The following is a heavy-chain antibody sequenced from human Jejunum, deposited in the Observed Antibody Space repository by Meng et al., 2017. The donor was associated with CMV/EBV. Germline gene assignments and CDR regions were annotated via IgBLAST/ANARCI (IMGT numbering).Heavy chain of an antibody. J-gene: IGHJ4*02. V-gene: IGHV7-4-1*02. Sequence: QVQLVQFGSELKQPGASVKVSCRPSGYTFTSYAINWVRQAPGQGPDWMGWIDPNTGNPTYDQGFTGRFVFSLDTSVSTAYLQINSLRADDTAVYYCARDSPLDGYSLLDYWGQGTLVTVSS. CDR1: GYTFTSYA. D-gene: IGHD5-24*01. CDR3: ARDSPLDGYSLLDY. CDR2: IDPNTGNP.